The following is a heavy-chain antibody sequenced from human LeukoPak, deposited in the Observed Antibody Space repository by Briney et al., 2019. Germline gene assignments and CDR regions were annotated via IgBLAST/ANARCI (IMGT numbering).Heavy chain of an antibody. CDR1: GFTFSSYA. CDR2: ISYDGSNK. CDR3: ARGNVVVAATSGSVDP. J-gene: IGHJ5*02. D-gene: IGHD2-15*01. V-gene: IGHV3-30-3*01. Sequence: GGSLRLSCAASGFTFSSYAMNWVRQAPGKGLEWVAVISYDGSNKYYADSVKGRFTISRDNSKNTLYLQMNSLRAEDTAVYYCARGNVVVAATSGSVDPWGQGTLVTVSS.